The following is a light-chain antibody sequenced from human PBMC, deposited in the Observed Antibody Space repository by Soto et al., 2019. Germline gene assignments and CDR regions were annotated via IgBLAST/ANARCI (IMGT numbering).Light chain of an antibody. V-gene: IGLV2-23*02. Sequence: QSALTQPASVSGSPGQSITISCSGTSSDIGNADFVSWYQQHSGNAPKLLIYEVSKRPSGVSGRFSGSKSGNTASLTISGLQAEDEAEYYCCSYAGRINWPFGGGTKVTVL. CDR2: EVS. J-gene: IGLJ3*02. CDR1: SSDIGNADF. CDR3: CSYAGRINWP.